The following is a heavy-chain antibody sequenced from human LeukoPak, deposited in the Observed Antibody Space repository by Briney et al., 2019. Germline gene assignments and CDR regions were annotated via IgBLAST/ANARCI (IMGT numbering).Heavy chain of an antibody. Sequence: GGSLRLSCAAGFTFEDFTMHWVRQAPGKALEWVSLITWDGQNIEYQDSVKGRFTISRDNSENSLYLQMKSLKTEDTALYFCSKGDDRYGFDYWGQGTLVTVSS. CDR1: FTFEDFT. CDR2: ITWDGQNI. V-gene: IGHV3-43*01. D-gene: IGHD5-18*01. J-gene: IGHJ4*02. CDR3: SKGDDRYGFDY.